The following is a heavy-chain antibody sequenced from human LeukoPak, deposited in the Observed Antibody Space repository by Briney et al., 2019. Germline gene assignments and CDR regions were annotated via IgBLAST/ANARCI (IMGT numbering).Heavy chain of an antibody. V-gene: IGHV4-39*02. D-gene: IGHD3-3*01. Sequence: PSETLSLTCTVSGGSISSTSYYWGWIRQPPGKGLECIGTIYYSGTTYYNPSLKSRVTISVDTSKNHFSLELSSVTAADTAVYYCARLLTIFGPLSWGQGTLVTVSS. CDR3: ARLLTIFGPLS. CDR1: GGSISSTSYY. J-gene: IGHJ5*02. CDR2: IYYSGTT.